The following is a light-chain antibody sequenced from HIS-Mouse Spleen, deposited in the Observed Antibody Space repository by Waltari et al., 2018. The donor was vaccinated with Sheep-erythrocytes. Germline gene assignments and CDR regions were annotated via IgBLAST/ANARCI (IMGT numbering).Light chain of an antibody. CDR3: CSYAGSYNHV. CDR2: DVS. Sequence: QSALTQPRSVSGSPGQSVTISCTGTSSDVGGYNYVSWYQQHPGNAPKLMIDDVSKPPSGVPDRFSGSKSGNTASLTISGLQAEDEADYYCCSYAGSYNHVFATGTKVTVL. CDR1: SSDVGGYNY. V-gene: IGLV2-11*01. J-gene: IGLJ1*01.